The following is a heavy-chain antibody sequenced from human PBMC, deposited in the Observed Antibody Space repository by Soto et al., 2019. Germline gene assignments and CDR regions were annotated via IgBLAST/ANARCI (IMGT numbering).Heavy chain of an antibody. D-gene: IGHD2-21*02. V-gene: IGHV3-21*01. CDR2: ISSGNSFI. CDR1: GFTFSRYS. CDR3: AKAYCGGDCYWPDDAFDI. Sequence: GGSLRLSCTASGFTFSRYSMIWVRQAPGKGLEWVSFISSGNSFIYYADSLKDRFTISRDNAQSSLYLQMNGLRAEDTAVYYCAKAYCGGDCYWPDDAFDIWGQGTMVTVSS. J-gene: IGHJ3*02.